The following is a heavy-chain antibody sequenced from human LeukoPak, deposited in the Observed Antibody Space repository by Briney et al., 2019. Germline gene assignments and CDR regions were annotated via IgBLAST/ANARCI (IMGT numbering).Heavy chain of an antibody. Sequence: GGSLRLSCTASGFTFSSYWMSWVRQAPGKGLEWVANIRQDGGLKHYVDSVKGRFTISRDNAENSLYLQMNSLRAEDTAVYYCAREIVGAIKSYFDYWGQGTLVTASS. CDR2: IRQDGGLK. J-gene: IGHJ4*02. CDR3: AREIVGAIKSYFDY. CDR1: GFTFSSYW. V-gene: IGHV3-7*01. D-gene: IGHD1-26*01.